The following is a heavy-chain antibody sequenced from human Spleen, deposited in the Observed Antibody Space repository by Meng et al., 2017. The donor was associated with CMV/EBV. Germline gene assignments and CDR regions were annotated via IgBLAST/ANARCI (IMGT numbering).Heavy chain of an antibody. D-gene: IGHD2/OR15-2a*01. CDR2: IKSSTDGGTT. CDR3: ATDHGQYSGY. V-gene: IGHV3-15*01. CDR1: GFIFRNTW. Sequence: CAASGFIFRNTWMSWVRQAPGKGLEWVARIKSSTDGGTTDFAAPVKGRFTISRDDSKYTLYLQMNSLKTEDTAVYYCATDHGQYSGYWGQGTLVTVSS. J-gene: IGHJ4*02.